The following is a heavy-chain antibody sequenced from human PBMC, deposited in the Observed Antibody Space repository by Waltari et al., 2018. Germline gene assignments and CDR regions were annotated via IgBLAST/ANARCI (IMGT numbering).Heavy chain of an antibody. CDR3: ARDDLKWFREPPYYYYGMDV. CDR1: GFTFSSYA. J-gene: IGHJ6*02. D-gene: IGHD3-10*01. CDR2: ISYDGSNK. Sequence: QVQLVESGGGVVQPGRSLRLSCAASGFTFSSYAMHWVRQAPGKGLEWGAVISYDGSNKYDADSVKGRFTISRDNSKNTLYLQMNSLRAEDTAVYYCARDDLKWFREPPYYYYGMDVWGQGTTVTVSS. V-gene: IGHV3-30-3*01.